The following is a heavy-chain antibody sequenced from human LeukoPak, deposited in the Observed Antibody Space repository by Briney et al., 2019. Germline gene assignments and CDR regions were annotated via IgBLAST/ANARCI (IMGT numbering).Heavy chain of an antibody. CDR2: IIPIFGTA. D-gene: IGHD6-6*01. CDR1: GGTFSSYA. CDR3: AREVGGSSSSRYYYYYYMDV. J-gene: IGHJ6*03. V-gene: IGHV1-69*05. Sequence: ASVKVSCKASGGTFSSYAIGWVRQAPGQGLEWMGGIIPIFGTANYAQKFQGRATITTDESTSTAYMELSSLRSEDTAVYYCAREVGGSSSSRYYYYYYMDVWGKGTTVTVSS.